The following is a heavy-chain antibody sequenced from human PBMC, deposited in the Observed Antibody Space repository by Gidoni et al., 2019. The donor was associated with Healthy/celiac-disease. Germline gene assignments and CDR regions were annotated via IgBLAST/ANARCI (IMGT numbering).Heavy chain of an antibody. CDR1: GFTFRSYG. Sequence: QVQLVESGGGVVQPGRSRRLSCAASGFTFRSYGMHWVRQAPGKGLEWVAVIWYDGSNKYYADSVKGRFTISRDNSKNTLYLQMNSLRAEDTAVYYCARGGVDTEEIDYWGQGTLVTVSS. D-gene: IGHD5-18*01. CDR2: IWYDGSNK. V-gene: IGHV3-33*01. J-gene: IGHJ4*02. CDR3: ARGGVDTEEIDY.